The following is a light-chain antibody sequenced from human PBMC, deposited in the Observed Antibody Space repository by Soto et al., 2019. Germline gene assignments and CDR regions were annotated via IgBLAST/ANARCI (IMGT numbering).Light chain of an antibody. CDR3: AAWDDSLNVPV. CDR1: GSDIGSNT. Sequence: QSLLSQPHSVSGTPGQEVTISCSGSGSDIGSNTVSWYQQVPGTAPKVLIYSNTQRPSGVPDRFFGSKAGTSASLTIIGLESEDEADYYCAAWDDSLNVPVLGGGTKLTVL. CDR2: SNT. V-gene: IGLV1-44*01. J-gene: IGLJ2*01.